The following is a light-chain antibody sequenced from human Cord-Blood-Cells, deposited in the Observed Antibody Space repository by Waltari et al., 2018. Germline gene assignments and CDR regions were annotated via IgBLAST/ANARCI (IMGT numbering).Light chain of an antibody. J-gene: IGKJ5*01. V-gene: IGKV3-11*01. CDR1: QRVSSY. Sequence: EIVLTQSPATLSLSPGERATLSCRASQRVSSYLAWYQQKPGQAPRLLIYDASNRATGIPARVSCRGSGTDFTLTISSLEPEDFAVYYCQQRSNWPPITFGQGTRLEIK. CDR3: QQRSNWPPIT. CDR2: DAS.